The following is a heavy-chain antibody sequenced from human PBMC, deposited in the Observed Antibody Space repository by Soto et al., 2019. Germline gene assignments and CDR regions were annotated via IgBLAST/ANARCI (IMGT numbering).Heavy chain of an antibody. V-gene: IGHV1-2*02. J-gene: IGHJ6*02. CDR3: ARDEPPYDFWSSYYPPSYYYYGMDV. CDR2: INPNSGGT. CDR1: GSSPTVDY. Sequence: APVKLACKASGSSPTVDYSHWVRQTPGKGLEWQGWINPNSGGTNYAQKFQGRVTMTRDTSISTAYMELSRLRSDDTAVYYCARDEPPYDFWSSYYPPSYYYYGMDVWGQGITVTV. D-gene: IGHD3-3*01.